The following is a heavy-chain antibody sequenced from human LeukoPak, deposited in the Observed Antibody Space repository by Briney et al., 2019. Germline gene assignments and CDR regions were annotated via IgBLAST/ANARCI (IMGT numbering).Heavy chain of an antibody. D-gene: IGHD3-10*01. CDR3: ARGTDYGSGSYYNSRDWFDP. J-gene: IGHJ5*02. Sequence: GASVKVSCKASGYTFTSYDINWVRQATGQGLEWMGWMNPNSGNTGYAQKFQGRVTMTRNTSISTAYMELSSLRSEDTAAYYCARGTDYGSGSYYNSRDWFDPWGQGTLVTVSS. CDR1: GYTFTSYD. CDR2: MNPNSGNT. V-gene: IGHV1-8*01.